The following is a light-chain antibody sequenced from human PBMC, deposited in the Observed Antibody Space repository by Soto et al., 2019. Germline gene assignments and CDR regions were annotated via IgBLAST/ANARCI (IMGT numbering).Light chain of an antibody. V-gene: IGLV1-47*01. J-gene: IGLJ2*01. CDR2: RNN. CDR1: SSNIGTNY. CDR3: AAWDGSLSGVV. Sequence: QAVVTQPPSASGTPGQRVTISCSGSSSNIGTNYVSWYQRLPGTAPKLLIYRNNQRPSGVPVRFSGSKSGTSASLAISGLRSEDEADYYCAAWDGSLSGVVFGGGTKLTVL.